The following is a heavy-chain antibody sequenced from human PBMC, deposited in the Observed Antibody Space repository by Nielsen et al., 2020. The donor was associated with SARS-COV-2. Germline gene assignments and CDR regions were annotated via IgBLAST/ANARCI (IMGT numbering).Heavy chain of an antibody. CDR2: ITTDTGNS. D-gene: IGHD3-10*01. V-gene: IGHV7-4-1*02. Sequence: ASVKVSCKASGYTFTGHGINWVRQAPGQGLEWMGWITTDTGNSKYAQGFTRRFVFSLDTSVSTAYLEISNLEAEDSAVYYCARVGSIHYYFDYWGQGTLVTVSS. CDR1: GYTFTGHG. CDR3: ARVGSIHYYFDY. J-gene: IGHJ4*02.